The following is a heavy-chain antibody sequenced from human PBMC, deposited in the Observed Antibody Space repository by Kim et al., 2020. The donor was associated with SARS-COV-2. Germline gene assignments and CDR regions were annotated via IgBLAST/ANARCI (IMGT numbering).Heavy chain of an antibody. CDR1: GGSISPHY. CDR3: ARSNSGWSYYFDH. Sequence: SETLSLTCTVSGGSISPHYWSWIRQSPGKGLEWIGYIYYDGSINYNPSLDSRMRISIDRSKNQVSLKITSVGAADTAVYYCARSNSGWSYYFDHWGQGTLVTVSS. V-gene: IGHV4-59*11. D-gene: IGHD6-19*01. CDR2: IYYDGSI. J-gene: IGHJ4*02.